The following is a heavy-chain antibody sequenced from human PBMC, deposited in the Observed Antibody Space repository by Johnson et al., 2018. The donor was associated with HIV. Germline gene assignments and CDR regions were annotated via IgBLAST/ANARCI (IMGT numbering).Heavy chain of an antibody. J-gene: IGHJ3*02. D-gene: IGHD4-23*01. CDR3: ASWSWGLRWSGFDI. CDR2: ISGGGGSA. V-gene: IGHV3-23*04. Sequence: VQLVESGGGVVQPGGSLRLSCAASGFTFSSNYMSWVRQAPGKGLEWVSVISGGGGSAYFADSVKGRFTSSRDNSKDTLYLQMKSLRAEDTAVYYCASWSWGLRWSGFDIWGQGTMVTVSS. CDR1: GFTFSSNY.